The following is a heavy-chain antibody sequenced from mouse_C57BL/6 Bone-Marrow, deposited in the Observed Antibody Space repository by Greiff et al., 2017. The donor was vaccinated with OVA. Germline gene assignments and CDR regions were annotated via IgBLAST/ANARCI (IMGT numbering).Heavy chain of an antibody. CDR2: ISSGGDYI. CDR1: GFTFSSYA. V-gene: IGHV5-9-1*02. J-gene: IGHJ1*03. D-gene: IGHD1-1*01. Sequence: EVQGVESGEGLVKPGGSLKLSCAASGFTFSSYAMSWVRQTPEKRLEWVAYISSGGDYIYYADTVKGRFTISRDNARNTLYLQMSSLKSEDTAMYYCTRDRTTVVAEDWYFDVWGTGTTVTVSS. CDR3: TRDRTTVVAEDWYFDV.